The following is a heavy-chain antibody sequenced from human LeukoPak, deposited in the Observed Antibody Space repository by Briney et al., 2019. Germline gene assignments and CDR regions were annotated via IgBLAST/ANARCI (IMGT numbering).Heavy chain of an antibody. CDR2: INHSGST. V-gene: IGHV4-34*01. D-gene: IGHD2-2*01. CDR1: GGSFSGYY. Sequence: PSETLSLTCAVSGGSFSGYYWSWIRQPPGKGLEWIGEINHSGSTNYNPSLKSRVTISVDTSKNQFSLKLSSVTAADTAVYYCARGGIVVVPAASYYFDYWGQGTLVTVSS. CDR3: ARGGIVVVPAASYYFDY. J-gene: IGHJ4*02.